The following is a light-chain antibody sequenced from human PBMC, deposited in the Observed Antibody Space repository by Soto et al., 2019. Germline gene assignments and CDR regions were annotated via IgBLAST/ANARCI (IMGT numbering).Light chain of an antibody. V-gene: IGKV1-5*01. CDR2: DAS. J-gene: IGKJ1*01. CDR3: KQYNSYGT. CDR1: QSISSW. Sequence: DIQMTQSPSTLSASVGDRVTITCRASQSISSWLAWYQQKPGKAPKLLIYDASSLESGVPSRFSGSGSGTEIPLTISSLQPDDFATSYGKQYNSYGTFGQGTKVEIK.